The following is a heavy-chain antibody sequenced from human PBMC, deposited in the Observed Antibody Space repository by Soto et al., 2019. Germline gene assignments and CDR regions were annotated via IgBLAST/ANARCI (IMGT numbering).Heavy chain of an antibody. CDR1: GFTFSGSA. Sequence: PGGSLRLSCAASGFTFSGSAMHWVRQASGKGLEWVGRIRSKANSYATAYAASVKGRFTISRDDSKNTAYLQMNSLKTEDTAVYYCTRHGDYYGSGSYYTDYYYGMDVWGQGTTVTVS. D-gene: IGHD3-10*01. J-gene: IGHJ6*02. V-gene: IGHV3-73*01. CDR2: IRSKANSYAT. CDR3: TRHGDYYGSGSYYTDYYYGMDV.